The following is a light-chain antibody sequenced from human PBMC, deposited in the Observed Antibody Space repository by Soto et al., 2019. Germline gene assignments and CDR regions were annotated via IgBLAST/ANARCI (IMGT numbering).Light chain of an antibody. J-gene: IGKJ1*01. CDR1: QSISGW. CDR2: PAS. V-gene: IGKV1-12*01. Sequence: DIQMTQSPSTLSGSLWDRVTIAVPASQSISGWLAWYQQKPGKAPNLLIYPASSLHGGVPSRFSGSGSGTDFTLTITGLQPEDFATYFCQQANNFPRTFGQGTKVDIK. CDR3: QQANNFPRT.